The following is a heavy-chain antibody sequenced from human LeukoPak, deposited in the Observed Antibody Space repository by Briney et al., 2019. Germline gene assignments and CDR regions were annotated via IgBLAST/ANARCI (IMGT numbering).Heavy chain of an antibody. CDR3: VNFIIAKLTGDMFDS. CDR1: GSTFSSSD. Sequence: GGSLRPSCAASGSTFSSSDMSWVRQPPGKGMEWVSSISGGGGSTYYADSVKGRFTISRDNSTTKLYLKMSSLRAAYSAVYYCVNFIIAKLTGDMFDSWGQGTLVTVSS. CDR2: ISGGGGST. V-gene: IGHV3-23*01. J-gene: IGHJ4*02. D-gene: IGHD7-27*01.